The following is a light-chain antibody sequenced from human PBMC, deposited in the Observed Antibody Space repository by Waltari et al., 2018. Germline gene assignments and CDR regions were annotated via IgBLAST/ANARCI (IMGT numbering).Light chain of an antibody. CDR3: SSYTGSNTFPWV. J-gene: IGLJ3*02. V-gene: IGLV2-8*01. CDR1: TSAVGVIAQ. Sequence: PWTQLPPPPGSPDRSAPIPSPETTSAVGVIAQVPCSQQHPGKATTLKIYEVNKRPSGVPDRFSGSKSGNTASLTVSGLQAEDEADYYCSSYTGSNTFPWVFGGGTKLTVL. CDR2: EVN.